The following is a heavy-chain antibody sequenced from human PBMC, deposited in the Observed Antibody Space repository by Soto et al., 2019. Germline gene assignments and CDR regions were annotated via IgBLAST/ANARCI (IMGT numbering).Heavy chain of an antibody. CDR3: ARDRRPGSPTIFGVVSYYYGMDV. CDR2: VYYNGFT. CDR1: GGSITSSNYY. V-gene: IGHV4-39*02. J-gene: IGHJ6*02. D-gene: IGHD3-3*01. Sequence: PSETLSLTCTVSGGSITSSNYYWGWIRQPPGKGLEWIGNVYYNGFTYYNPSLKSRVTISVDTSKNHFSLKLTSVTAADTAVYYCARDRRPGSPTIFGVVSYYYGMDVWGQGTTVTVSS.